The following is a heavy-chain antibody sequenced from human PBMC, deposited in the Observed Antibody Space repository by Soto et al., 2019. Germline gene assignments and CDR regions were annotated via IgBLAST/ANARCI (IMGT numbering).Heavy chain of an antibody. V-gene: IGHV3-33*01. CDR3: ARDQGGGNSGGGFDY. J-gene: IGHJ4*02. D-gene: IGHD2-21*02. CDR1: GFTFSSYG. Sequence: QVQLVESGGGVVQPGRSLRLSCAASGFTFSSYGMHWVRQAPGKGLEWVALIWYDGTNKYYADSVKGRFTISRDSSKNTFYLQMNSLRDGETAVYYWARDQGGGNSGGGFDYLGQGSLVPVSS. CDR2: IWYDGTNK.